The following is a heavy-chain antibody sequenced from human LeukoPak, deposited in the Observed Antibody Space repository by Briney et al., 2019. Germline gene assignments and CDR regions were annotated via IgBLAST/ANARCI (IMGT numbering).Heavy chain of an antibody. CDR1: GGSISSSSYY. D-gene: IGHD3-10*01. J-gene: IGHJ4*02. Sequence: NTSETLSLTCTVSGGSISSSSYYWGWIRQPPGKGMEWIGYIYYSGSTNYNPSLKSRVTISVDTSKNQFSLKLSSVTAADTAVYYCARGYGSGSYVYWGQGTLVTVSS. CDR3: ARGYGSGSYVY. V-gene: IGHV4-61*05. CDR2: IYYSGST.